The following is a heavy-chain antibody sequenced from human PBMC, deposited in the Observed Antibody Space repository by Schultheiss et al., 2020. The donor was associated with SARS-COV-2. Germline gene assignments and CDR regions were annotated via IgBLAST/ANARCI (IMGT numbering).Heavy chain of an antibody. V-gene: IGHV1-18*01. CDR2: ISAYNGNT. CDR3: AADGNCSGGSCYSSANYYYYYGMDV. Sequence: ASVKVSCKASGYTFTSYGISWVRQAPGQGLEWMGWISAYNGNTNYAQKLQGRVTMTTDTSTSTAYMELSSLRSEDTAVYYCAADGNCSGGSCYSSANYYYYYGMDVWGQGTTVTVSS. J-gene: IGHJ6*02. D-gene: IGHD2-15*01. CDR1: GYTFTSYG.